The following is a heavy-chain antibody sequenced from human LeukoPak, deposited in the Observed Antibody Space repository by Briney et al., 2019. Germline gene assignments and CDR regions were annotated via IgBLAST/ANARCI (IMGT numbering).Heavy chain of an antibody. CDR2: IYPGDSDT. V-gene: IGHV5-51*01. Sequence: KDGESLKISCQGSGYTFSNYWIGWVRQLPAKGLEWMGIIYPGDSDTRYSPSFQGQVTISADKSISTACLQWSDLQASDSAMYYCARQAGGSGGHPFDYWGQGTPVTVSS. D-gene: IGHD3-10*01. CDR3: ARQAGGSGGHPFDY. CDR1: GYTFSNYW. J-gene: IGHJ4*02.